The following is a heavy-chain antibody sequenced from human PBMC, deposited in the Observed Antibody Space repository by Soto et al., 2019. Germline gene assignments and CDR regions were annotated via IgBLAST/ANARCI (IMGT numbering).Heavy chain of an antibody. CDR1: GGSISSTNHY. CDR2: IYYSGST. D-gene: IGHD6-13*01. Sequence: QLQLQESGPGLMKPSETLSLTCSVSGGSISSTNHYWGWIRQPPGKGLEWIGTIYYSGSTNYNPSLKSRVTISVDKSKNQFSLKLSSVTAADTAVYYCARFSSRGFDYWGQGTLVTVSS. CDR3: ARFSSRGFDY. V-gene: IGHV4-39*07. J-gene: IGHJ4*02.